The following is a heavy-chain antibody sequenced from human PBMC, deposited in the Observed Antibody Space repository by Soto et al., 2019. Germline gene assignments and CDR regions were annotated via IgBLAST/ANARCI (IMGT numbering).Heavy chain of an antibody. CDR3: ERAGGHCSSTSCVDF. D-gene: IGHD2-2*01. CDR2: IKPVFGSP. CDR1: GDTFSSYG. Sequence: QVQLVQSGAEVKKPGSSVKVSCKTSGDTFSSYGINWVRLAPGQGLEWMGGIKPVFGSPVYARKFEGRLTMTADESTSTAYMQLSSLKSEDTAVYYCERAGGHCSSTSCVDFWGQGTLITVSS. V-gene: IGHV1-69*01. J-gene: IGHJ4*02.